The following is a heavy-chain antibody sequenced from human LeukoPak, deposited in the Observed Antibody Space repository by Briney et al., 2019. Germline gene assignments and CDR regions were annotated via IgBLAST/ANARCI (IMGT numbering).Heavy chain of an antibody. CDR3: ARIRFGESYAPKSYYYYYMGV. CDR1: GFTLSSYW. J-gene: IGHJ6*03. V-gene: IGHV3-7*01. D-gene: IGHD3-10*01. Sequence: GGSLRLSCAASGFTLSSYWMSWVRQAPGKGLEWVANIKQDGSEKYYVDSVKGRFTISRDNAKNSLYLQMNRLRVEDTAVYYCARIRFGESYAPKSYYYYYMGVWGIGTTVTISS. CDR2: IKQDGSEK.